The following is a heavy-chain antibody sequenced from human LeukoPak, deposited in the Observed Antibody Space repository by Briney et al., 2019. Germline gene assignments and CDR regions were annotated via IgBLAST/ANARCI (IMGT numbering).Heavy chain of an antibody. J-gene: IGHJ5*02. CDR3: TRDRGTYNWFAP. CDR1: GFTFSGSA. CDR2: VDKKNKGYAPAT. D-gene: IGHD1-26*01. Sequence: GGALRLSCAASGFTFSGSAIHWVWQYSGEGLGRVGQVDKKNKGYAPATAYAESAKGGFTISTGYCVERAELQMKSRKTECTALYYCTRDRGTYNWFAPWGQGTLVTVCS. V-gene: IGHV3-73*01.